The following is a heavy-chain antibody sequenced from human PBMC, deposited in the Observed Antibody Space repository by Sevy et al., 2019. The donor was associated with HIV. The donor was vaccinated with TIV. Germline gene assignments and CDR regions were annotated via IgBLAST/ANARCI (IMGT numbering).Heavy chain of an antibody. J-gene: IGHJ4*02. D-gene: IGHD6-19*01. Sequence: GGSLRLSCVASGINFKTYKINWVRQTPGKGLEWVSSISFSGNYTYYADFAKGRFTISRDNARNPLYLQMISLTAEDTAVYYCATSSGWALDYWGQGTLVTVSS. CDR1: GINFKTYK. V-gene: IGHV3-21*01. CDR3: ATSSGWALDY. CDR2: ISFSGNYT.